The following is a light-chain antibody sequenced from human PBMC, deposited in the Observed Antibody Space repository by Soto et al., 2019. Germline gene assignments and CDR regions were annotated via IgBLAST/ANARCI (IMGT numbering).Light chain of an antibody. CDR3: QQYNTFSYT. CDR2: KAS. J-gene: IGKJ2*01. V-gene: IGKV1-5*03. CDR1: QSISSW. Sequence: DIQMTQSPSTLSASVGDRVTITCRASQSISSWLAWYQQKPGKAPKLVIYKASSLESGVPSRFSGSGSGTEFTLTISSLQPDDFATYYCQQYNTFSYTFGQGTKLEIK.